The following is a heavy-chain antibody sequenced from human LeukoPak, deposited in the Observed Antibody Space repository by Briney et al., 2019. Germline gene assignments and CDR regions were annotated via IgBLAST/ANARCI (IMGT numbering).Heavy chain of an antibody. CDR1: GFTFSNYA. J-gene: IGHJ4*02. V-gene: IGHV3-23*01. D-gene: IGHD3-10*01. CDR3: AKDSPYGSGSYYNVHYFDY. CDR2: VSDSAGST. Sequence: PGGSLRPSCAASGFTFSNYAMSWVRQAPGKGLEWVSTVSDSAGSTYYADSGKGRFTISRDNSKNTLYLQMNSLRAEDTAVYYCAKDSPYGSGSYYNVHYFDYWGQGTLVTVSS.